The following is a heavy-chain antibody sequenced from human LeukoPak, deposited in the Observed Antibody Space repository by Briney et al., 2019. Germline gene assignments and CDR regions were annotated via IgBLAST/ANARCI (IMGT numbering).Heavy chain of an antibody. CDR1: GGSISSSSYY. V-gene: IGHV4-39*01. CDR3: ARSDGYYYYYMDV. D-gene: IGHD3-22*01. Sequence: KPSETLSLTCTVSGGSISSSSYYWGWIRQPPGKGLEWIGSIYYSGSTYYNPSLKSRVTISVDTSKNQFSLKLSSVTAADTAVYYCARSDGYYYYYMDVWGKGTTVTVSS. CDR2: IYYSGST. J-gene: IGHJ6*03.